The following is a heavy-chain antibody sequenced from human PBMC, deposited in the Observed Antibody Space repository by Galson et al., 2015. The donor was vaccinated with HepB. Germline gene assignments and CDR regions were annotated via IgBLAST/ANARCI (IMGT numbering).Heavy chain of an antibody. J-gene: IGHJ6*03. CDR1: GFTFSNAW. CDR3: TTVGAPDRRVDSSGYYPDYYYYYYMDV. D-gene: IGHD3-22*01. Sequence: SLRLSCAASGFTFSNAWMSWVRQAPGKGLEWVGRIKSKTDGGTTDYAAPVKGRFTISRDDSKNTLYLQMNSLKTEDTAVYYCTTVGAPDRRVDSSGYYPDYYYYYYMDVWGKGTTVTVSS. V-gene: IGHV3-15*01. CDR2: IKSKTDGGTT.